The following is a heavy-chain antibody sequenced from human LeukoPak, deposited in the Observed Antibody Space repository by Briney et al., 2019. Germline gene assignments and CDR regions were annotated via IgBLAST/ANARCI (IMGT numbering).Heavy chain of an antibody. D-gene: IGHD2-8*01. V-gene: IGHV3-15*01. CDR1: GFTFSNAW. CDR2: IKSKTDGGST. J-gene: IGHJ4*02. CDR3: TLLQIKTKWYIDY. Sequence: GGSLRLSCAASGFTFSNAWMSWVRQAPGKGLEWVGRIKSKTDGGSTGYAAPVRGRFTISRDDSKNTLSLQLNSLRTEDTAVYYCTLLQIKTKWYIDYWGQGSLVTVSS.